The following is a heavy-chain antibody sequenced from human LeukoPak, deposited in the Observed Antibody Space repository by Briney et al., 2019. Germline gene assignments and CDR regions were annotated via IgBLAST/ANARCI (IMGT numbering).Heavy chain of an antibody. Sequence: GGSLRLSCAASGFTFSSYSMNWVRQAPGKGLEWVSYISSSSSTIYYADSVKGRFTISRDDPHNTLYLQMNSLRGEDTAVYFCARGGVDYYGSGTYYIMYYFDYWGQGALVTVSS. CDR3: ARGGVDYYGSGTYYIMYYFDY. CDR2: ISSSSSTI. CDR1: GFTFSSYS. D-gene: IGHD3-10*01. J-gene: IGHJ4*02. V-gene: IGHV3-48*01.